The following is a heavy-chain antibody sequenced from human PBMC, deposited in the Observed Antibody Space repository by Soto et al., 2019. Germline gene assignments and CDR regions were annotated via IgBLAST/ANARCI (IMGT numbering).Heavy chain of an antibody. V-gene: IGHV3-23*01. J-gene: IGHJ3*02. CDR3: XXXXXXTHAFDI. Sequence: EVQLLESGGGLVQPGGSLRLSCAASGFTFSSYAMSWVRQAPGKGLEWVSAISGSGGSTYYADSVKGRFTISRDNSKXXXXXXXXXXXXXXXXXXXXXXXXXXTHAFDIWGQGTMVTVSS. CDR2: ISGSGGST. CDR1: GFTFSSYA.